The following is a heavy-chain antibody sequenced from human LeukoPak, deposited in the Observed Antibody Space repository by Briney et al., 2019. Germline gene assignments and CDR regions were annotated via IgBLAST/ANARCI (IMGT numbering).Heavy chain of an antibody. Sequence: SETLSLTCTVSGYSISSGYYWGWIRPSPGKGLEWIGSIYHGGSTYYNPSLRSRVIVSVDTSKNHFSLKMSSVTAADTAVYYCARDLASCAGDCYSDGFDYWGQGTLVTVSS. D-gene: IGHD2-21*02. CDR2: IYHGGST. CDR3: ARDLASCAGDCYSDGFDY. V-gene: IGHV4-38-2*02. CDR1: GYSISSGYY. J-gene: IGHJ4*02.